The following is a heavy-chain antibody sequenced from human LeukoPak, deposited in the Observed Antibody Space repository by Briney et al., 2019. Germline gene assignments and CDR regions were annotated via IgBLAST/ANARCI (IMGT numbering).Heavy chain of an antibody. Sequence: SETLSLTCTVSGYSISSGYYWGWIRPSPGKGLEWIGSIYHGGSTYYNPSLRSRVIVSVDTSKNHFSLKMSSVTAADTAVYYCARDLASCAGDCYSDGFDYWGQGTLVTVSS. D-gene: IGHD2-21*02. CDR2: IYHGGST. CDR3: ARDLASCAGDCYSDGFDY. V-gene: IGHV4-38-2*02. CDR1: GYSISSGYY. J-gene: IGHJ4*02.